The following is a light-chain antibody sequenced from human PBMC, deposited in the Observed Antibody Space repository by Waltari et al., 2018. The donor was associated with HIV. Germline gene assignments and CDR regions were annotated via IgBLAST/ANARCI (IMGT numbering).Light chain of an antibody. CDR3: MQALQTPT. CDR1: QSLQHRSRHFY. CDR2: SAS. J-gene: IGKJ4*01. Sequence: IELTQSPPSLSVTRGETASISCRSNQSLQHRSRHFYLDWYVQKPGQSPDLLIYSASNRPAGVLGRFSGSGSGTVFTLRISAVESADTGIYYCMQALQTPTFGGGTRLEIK. V-gene: IGKV2-28*01.